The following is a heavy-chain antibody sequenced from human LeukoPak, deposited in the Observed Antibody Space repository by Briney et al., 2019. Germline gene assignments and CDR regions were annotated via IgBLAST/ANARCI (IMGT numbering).Heavy chain of an antibody. CDR2: IKPDGSEK. J-gene: IGHJ4*02. D-gene: IGHD4-11*01. CDR3: ARSRDYSFDY. Sequence: GGSVRLSCAASGFIFSNHWMSWVRQAPGNGPEWMANIKPDGSEKYYVDSVRGRFSISRDNAKKSLYLQMNSLRAEDTAVYYCARSRDYSFDYWGQGTLVSVSS. V-gene: IGHV3-7*04. CDR1: GFIFSNHW.